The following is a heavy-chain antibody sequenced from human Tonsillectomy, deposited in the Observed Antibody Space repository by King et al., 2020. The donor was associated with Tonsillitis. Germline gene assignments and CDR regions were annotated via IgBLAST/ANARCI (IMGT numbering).Heavy chain of an antibody. CDR2: IFYSGGT. CDR3: ARRVYDSLGKLGFDI. J-gene: IGHJ3*02. Sequence: LQLQESGPGLVKPSETLSLTCTVSGGSISSSSYYWGWIRQPPGKGLEWIGTIFYSGGTYYNPSLKSRFTISVDTSKNQFSLKLNSVNAADTAVYFCARRVYDSLGKLGFDIWGQGTMFTVSS. D-gene: IGHD3-22*01. CDR1: GGSISSSSYY. V-gene: IGHV4-39*01.